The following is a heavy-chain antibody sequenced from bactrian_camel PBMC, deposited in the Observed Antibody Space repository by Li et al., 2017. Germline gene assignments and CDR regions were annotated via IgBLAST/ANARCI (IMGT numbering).Heavy chain of an antibody. Sequence: VQLVESGGGSVQAGGSLRLSCVASGYTHSSYLVGWFRQGAGKTREGIATIYRPNGMTLYADSVKGRFSISRDNNEGTVFLQMNSLKAEDGAMYYCMAARWCKTADDLDRFREVGGQGTQVTVS. V-gene: IGHV3S31*01. CDR3: MAARWCKTADDLDRFREV. J-gene: IGHJ2*01. CDR1: GYTHSSYL. CDR2: IYRPNGMT. D-gene: IGHD1*01.